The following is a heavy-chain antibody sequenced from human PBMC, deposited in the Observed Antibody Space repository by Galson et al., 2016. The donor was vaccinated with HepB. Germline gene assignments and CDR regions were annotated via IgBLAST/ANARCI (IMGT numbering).Heavy chain of an antibody. CDR1: GGFISNHY. Sequence: SETLSLTCNVSGGFISNHYWTWIRQPPGKGLEWIGYVNSTVSTNYNPSLRSRATMSLPTPTNPFTLYLDSVTAADTALFFCAGKPCVDDYWDKPHNFDNWGPGTLVTVSS. V-gene: IGHV4-59*11. J-gene: IGHJ3*02. CDR2: VNSTVST. CDR3: AGKPCVDDYWDKPHNFDN. D-gene: IGHD2-21*02.